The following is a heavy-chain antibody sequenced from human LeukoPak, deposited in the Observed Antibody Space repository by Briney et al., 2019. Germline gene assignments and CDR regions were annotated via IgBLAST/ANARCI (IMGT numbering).Heavy chain of an antibody. V-gene: IGHV1-69*04. CDR1: GGSFSSYT. CDR2: IIPMLGIA. Sequence: SVKVSCKASGGSFSSYTISWMRQAPGQGLEWMGRIIPMLGIANYAQKFQGRVTITADKSTSTAYMELSSLRSEDTAVYYCARDPGCSSTSCSTDYYYYYGMDVWGQGTTVTVSS. D-gene: IGHD2-2*02. J-gene: IGHJ6*02. CDR3: ARDPGCSSTSCSTDYYYYYGMDV.